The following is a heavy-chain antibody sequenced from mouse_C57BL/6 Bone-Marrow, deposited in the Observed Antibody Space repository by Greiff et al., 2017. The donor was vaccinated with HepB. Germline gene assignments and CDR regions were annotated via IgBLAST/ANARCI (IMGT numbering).Heavy chain of an antibody. D-gene: IGHD1-1*01. CDR2: INPGSGGT. J-gene: IGHJ3*01. CDR1: GYAFTNYL. Sequence: QVTLKESGAELVRPGTSVKVSCKASGYAFTNYLIEWVKQRPGQGLEWIGVINPGSGGTNYNEKFKGKATLTADKSSSTAYMQLSSLTSEDSAVYFCARSDYGSPFAYWGQGTLVTVSA. CDR3: ARSDYGSPFAY. V-gene: IGHV1-54*01.